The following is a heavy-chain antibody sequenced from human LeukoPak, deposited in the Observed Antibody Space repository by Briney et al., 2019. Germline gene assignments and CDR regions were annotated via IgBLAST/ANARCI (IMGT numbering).Heavy chain of an antibody. CDR1: GYTFTGYY. CDR3: ARDLNLKGDPPHY. V-gene: IGHV1-2*06. D-gene: IGHD2-21*02. Sequence: ASVKVSCKASGYTFTGYYMHWVRQAPGQGLEWMGRINPNSGGTNYAQKLQGRVTMTTDTSTSTAYMELRSLRSDDTAVYYCARDLNLKGDPPHYWGQGTLVTVSS. J-gene: IGHJ4*02. CDR2: INPNSGGT.